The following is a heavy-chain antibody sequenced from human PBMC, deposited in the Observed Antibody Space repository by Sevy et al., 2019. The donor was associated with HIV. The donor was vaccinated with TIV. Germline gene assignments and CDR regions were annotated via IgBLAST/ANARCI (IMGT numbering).Heavy chain of an antibody. Sequence: GGSLGLSCAASGFDFSNFWMSWVRQAPGKGLEWVANIKKDGSEKYYVDSVKGRFTISRDNAKNSLYLQMNSLRAEDTAVYYCAREWSWAYFDSWGQGTLVTVSS. CDR1: GFDFSNFW. J-gene: IGHJ4*02. CDR3: AREWSWAYFDS. D-gene: IGHD1-26*01. V-gene: IGHV3-7*03. CDR2: IKKDGSEK.